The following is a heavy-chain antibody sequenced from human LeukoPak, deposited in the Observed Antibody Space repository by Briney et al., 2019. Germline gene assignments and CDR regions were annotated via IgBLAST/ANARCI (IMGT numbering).Heavy chain of an antibody. CDR1: GFTFGSSA. CDR2: IKQDGSKK. Sequence: GGSLRLSCAASGFTFGSSAMSWVRQAPGKGLEWVSNIKQDGSKKYYVDSVKGRFTISRDNAKNSLYLQMNSLRAEDTAVYYCARQKWYYYDSSGYYRKLAVAFDIWGQGTMVTVSS. V-gene: IGHV3-7*01. J-gene: IGHJ3*02. D-gene: IGHD3-22*01. CDR3: ARQKWYYYDSSGYYRKLAVAFDI.